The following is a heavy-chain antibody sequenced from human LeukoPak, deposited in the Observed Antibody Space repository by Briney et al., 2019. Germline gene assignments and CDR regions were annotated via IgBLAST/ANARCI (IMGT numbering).Heavy chain of an antibody. D-gene: IGHD3-22*01. V-gene: IGHV3-66*01. CDR2: IYSGGNT. Sequence: GGSLRLSCAVSGFTVSTNSMSWVRQAPGKGLEWVSVIYSGGNTYYADSVKGRFTISRDNSKNTLYLQMNSLRAEDTAVYYCARDSSGYYYNWFDPWGQGTLVTVSS. CDR3: ARDSSGYYYNWFDP. J-gene: IGHJ5*02. CDR1: GFTVSTNS.